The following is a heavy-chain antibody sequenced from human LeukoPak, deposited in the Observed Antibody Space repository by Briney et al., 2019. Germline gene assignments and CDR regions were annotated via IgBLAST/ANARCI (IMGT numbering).Heavy chain of an antibody. J-gene: IGHJ4*02. V-gene: IGHV1-18*01. CDR3: ARGDGYSIRWAYDY. Sequence: ASVKVSCTASGYTFSTYGITWVRQAPGQGLEWMGWISAYNGNTNYPQKLQGRVTMTTDTSTSTAYMELRSLRSDDTAVYYCARGDGYSIRWAYDYWGQGTLVTVSS. CDR1: GYTFSTYG. D-gene: IGHD6-13*01. CDR2: ISAYNGNT.